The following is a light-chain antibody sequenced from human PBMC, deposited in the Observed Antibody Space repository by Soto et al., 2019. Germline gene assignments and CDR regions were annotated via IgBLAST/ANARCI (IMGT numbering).Light chain of an antibody. CDR3: CSYAGSSKVDV. CDR1: ASDVGSFNL. CDR2: EGL. V-gene: IGLV2-23*01. J-gene: IGLJ1*01. Sequence: QSVLTQPASVSGSPGQSITISCTGTASDVGSFNLVSWYQHHPGKAPKLVIYEGLRRPSGISNRFSGSKSGNTASLTISGLQAEDEGDYYCCSYAGSSKVDVFGTGTKLTVL.